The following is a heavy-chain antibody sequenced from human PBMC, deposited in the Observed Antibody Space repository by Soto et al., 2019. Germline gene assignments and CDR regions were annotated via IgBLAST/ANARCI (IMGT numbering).Heavy chain of an antibody. Sequence: QVQLVESGGGMAQAGTSLRLSCTGSGFTFNSVSHHWVRQGPDKGLEWVAVVSFDGKVTYYADSVMGRFTVSRDISKNTIYLQANSLRPEDTAVYYCAREPYGDSQYFDYWGQGTPVTVSS. CDR3: AREPYGDSQYFDY. D-gene: IGHD2-21*02. J-gene: IGHJ4*02. V-gene: IGHV3-30*04. CDR2: VSFDGKVT. CDR1: GFTFNSVS.